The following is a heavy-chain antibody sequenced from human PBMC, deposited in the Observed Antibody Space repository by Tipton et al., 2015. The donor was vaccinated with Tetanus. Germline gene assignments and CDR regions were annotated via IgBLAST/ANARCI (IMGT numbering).Heavy chain of an antibody. Sequence: QLVQSGAEVKKPGESLKISCKGSGYSFSTFWIGWVRQMPGKGLEWMGIIWPGDSDARYSPSFQGQVTISVDTSISTAYLRWTSLKASDTAMYFCARFAFRAAAAPFECWGQGTLVPVSS. J-gene: IGHJ4*01. CDR1: GYSFSTFW. CDR2: IWPGDSDA. CDR3: ARFAFRAAAAPFEC. D-gene: IGHD6-13*01. V-gene: IGHV5-51*01.